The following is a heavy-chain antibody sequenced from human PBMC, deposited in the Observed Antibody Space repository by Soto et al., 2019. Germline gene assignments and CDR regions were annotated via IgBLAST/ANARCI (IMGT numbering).Heavy chain of an antibody. Sequence: QVQLVQSGAEVKKPGSSVKVSCKASGGTFSSYTISWVRQAPGQGLEWMGRIIPILGIANYAQKFQGRVTITADKATSTAYMELSSLRSEDVAVYYCARSMRFGGSDYWSQGTLVTVSS. CDR3: ARSMRFGGSDY. CDR2: IIPILGIA. J-gene: IGHJ4*02. CDR1: GGTFSSYT. V-gene: IGHV1-69*02. D-gene: IGHD3-10*01.